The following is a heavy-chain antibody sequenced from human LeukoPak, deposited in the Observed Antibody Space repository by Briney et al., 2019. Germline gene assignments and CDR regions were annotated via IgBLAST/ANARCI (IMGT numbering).Heavy chain of an antibody. CDR1: GFTFSSYG. Sequence: PGGSLRLSCAASGFTFSSYGMHWVRQAPGKGLEWVAVIWYDGSNKYYADSVKGRFTISRDNSKNTLYLQMNSLRAEDTAVYYCARDPGYSGSYWYSDYWGQGTLVTVSS. D-gene: IGHD1-26*01. CDR2: IWYDGSNK. CDR3: ARDPGYSGSYWYSDY. V-gene: IGHV3-33*01. J-gene: IGHJ4*02.